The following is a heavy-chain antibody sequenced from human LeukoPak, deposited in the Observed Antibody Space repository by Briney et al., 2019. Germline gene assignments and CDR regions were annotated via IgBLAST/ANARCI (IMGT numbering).Heavy chain of an antibody. Sequence: SETLSLTCTVSGGSISSGGYYWSWIRQHPGKGLEWIGYIYYNGSTYYNPSPKSRVTISVDTSKNQFSLKLSSVTAADTAVYYCARGEGSTLDPWGQGTLVTVSS. V-gene: IGHV4-31*03. CDR1: GGSISSGGYY. CDR2: IYYNGST. J-gene: IGHJ5*02. CDR3: ARGEGSTLDP. D-gene: IGHD2-2*01.